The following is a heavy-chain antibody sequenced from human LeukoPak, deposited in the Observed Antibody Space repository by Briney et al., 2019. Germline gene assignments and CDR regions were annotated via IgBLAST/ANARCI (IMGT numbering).Heavy chain of an antibody. V-gene: IGHV4-34*01. J-gene: IGHJ4*02. CDR2: INHSGST. D-gene: IGHD3-9*01. CDR1: GGSFSGYY. CDR3: AKNVGFCDILTGYARYYFDY. Sequence: SETLSLTCAVHGGSFSGYYWSWIRQPPGKGLEWIGEINHSGSTNYNPSLKSRVTISVDTSKNQFSLKLSSVTAADTAVYYCAKNVGFCDILTGYARYYFDYWGEGTLVTDSS.